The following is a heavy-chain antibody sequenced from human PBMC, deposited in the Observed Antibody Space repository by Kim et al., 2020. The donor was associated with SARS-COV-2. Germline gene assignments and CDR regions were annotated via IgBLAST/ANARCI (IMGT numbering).Heavy chain of an antibody. J-gene: IGHJ4*02. Sequence: GGSLRLSCAASGFSLSNYGMHWVRQTPGKGLEWVAVSKYDGSEEYYADSVKGRFTISRDNSRGTLCLQMNSLRSDDTAVYYCARENWGTYDYWGQGTPVTVSS. CDR1: GFSLSNYG. CDR3: ARENWGTYDY. V-gene: IGHV3-33*08. CDR2: SKYDGSEE. D-gene: IGHD3-16*01.